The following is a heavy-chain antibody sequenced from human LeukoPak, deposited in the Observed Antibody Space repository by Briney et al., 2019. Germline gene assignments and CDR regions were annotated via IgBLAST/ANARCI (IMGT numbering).Heavy chain of an antibody. J-gene: IGHJ5*02. V-gene: IGHV1-69*05. D-gene: IGHD3-22*01. CDR2: IIPIFGTA. CDR3: ARARSPSSGYLLRDHNWFDP. CDR1: GGTFSSYA. Sequence: ASVKVSCKASGGTFSSYAISWVRQAPGQGLEWMGGIIPIFGTANYAQKFQGRVTITTDESTSTAYMELSSLRSEDTAVYYCARARSPSSGYLLRDHNWFDPWGQGALVTVSS.